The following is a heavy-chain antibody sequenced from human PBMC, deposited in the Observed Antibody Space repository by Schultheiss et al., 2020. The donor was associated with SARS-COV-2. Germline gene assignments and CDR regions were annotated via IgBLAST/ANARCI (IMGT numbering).Heavy chain of an antibody. CDR1: GGSISSYY. V-gene: IGHV4-59*08. D-gene: IGHD4-11*01. CDR3: ARRDSGVTTYDY. J-gene: IGHJ4*02. Sequence: SETLSLTCTVSGGSISSYYWSWIRQPPGKGLEWIGYIYYSGSTYYNPSLKSRVTISVDTSKNQFSLKLSSVTAADTAVYYCARRDSGVTTYDYWGQGTLVTVSS. CDR2: IYYSGST.